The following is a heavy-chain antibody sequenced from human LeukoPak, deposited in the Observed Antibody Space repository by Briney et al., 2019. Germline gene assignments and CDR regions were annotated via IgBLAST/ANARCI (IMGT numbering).Heavy chain of an antibody. CDR1: GYTFTGYY. CDR2: INPNSGGT. D-gene: IGHD2-2*01. CDR3: ARGPIVVVPAAIDYYMDV. Sequence: ASVKVSCKASGYTFTGYYMHWVRQAPGQGLEWMGWINPNSGGTNYAQKFQGRVTMTRDTSISTAYMELSRLRSDDTAVYYCARGPIVVVPAAIDYYMDVWGKGTTVTVSS. V-gene: IGHV1-2*02. J-gene: IGHJ6*03.